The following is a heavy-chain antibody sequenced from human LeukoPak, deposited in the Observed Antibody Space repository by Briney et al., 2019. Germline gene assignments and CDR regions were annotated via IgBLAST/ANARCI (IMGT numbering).Heavy chain of an antibody. D-gene: IGHD4-17*01. V-gene: IGHV3-48*04. CDR3: ARAYGDPGDY. J-gene: IGHJ4*02. Sequence: GGSLRLSCAASGFTFSSYSINWVRQAPGKGLEWVSYISGSGSTIYYADSVKGRFTISRDNAKNSLYLQMNSLRAEDTAVYYCARAYGDPGDYWGQGTLVTVSS. CDR1: GFTFSSYS. CDR2: ISGSGSTI.